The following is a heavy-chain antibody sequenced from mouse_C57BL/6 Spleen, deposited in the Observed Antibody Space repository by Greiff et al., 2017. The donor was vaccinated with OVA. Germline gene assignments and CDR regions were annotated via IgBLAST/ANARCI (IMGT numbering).Heavy chain of an antibody. D-gene: IGHD2-3*01. CDR3: ARMGDGYPDYYAMDY. Sequence: QVQLQQSGPGILQPSQTLSLTCSFSGFSLSTFGMGVGWIRQPSGKGLEWLAHIWWDDDKYYNPALKSRLTISKDTSKNQVFLKIANVDTADTATYYCARMGDGYPDYYAMDYWGQGTSVTVSS. V-gene: IGHV8-8*01. J-gene: IGHJ4*01. CDR2: IWWDDDK. CDR1: GFSLSTFGMG.